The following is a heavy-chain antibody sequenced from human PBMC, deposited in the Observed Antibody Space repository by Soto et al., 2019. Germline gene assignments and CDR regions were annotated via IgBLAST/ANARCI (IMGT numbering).Heavy chain of an antibody. Sequence: QVQLVQSGAEVKKPGASVKVSCKASGDTFTSYYMHWVRQAPGQGLEWMGIINPSGGSTSYAQKFQGRVTMTRDTSTSTVYMELSSLRSEDTAVYYCARDGRPKITMIVVDWFDPWGQGTLVTVSS. CDR3: ARDGRPKITMIVVDWFDP. D-gene: IGHD3-22*01. CDR1: GDTFTSYY. V-gene: IGHV1-46*01. CDR2: INPSGGST. J-gene: IGHJ5*02.